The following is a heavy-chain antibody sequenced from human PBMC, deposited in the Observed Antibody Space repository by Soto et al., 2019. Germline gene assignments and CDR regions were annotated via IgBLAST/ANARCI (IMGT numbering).Heavy chain of an antibody. J-gene: IGHJ4*02. CDR2: IIDNGGST. CDR3: AKGLVPAANPSLNDY. D-gene: IGHD2-2*01. V-gene: IGHV3-23*01. Sequence: GGSLRLSCAASGFSFSDYAMTWVRQAPGKGLEWVSTIIDNGGSTYYADSVKGRFTISRDNSKKTLYLQMNSLRAEDTAVYHCAKGLVPAANPSLNDYWGQGTLVTVSS. CDR1: GFSFSDYA.